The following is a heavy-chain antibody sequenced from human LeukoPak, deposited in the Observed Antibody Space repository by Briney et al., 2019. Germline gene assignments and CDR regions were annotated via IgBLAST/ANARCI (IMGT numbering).Heavy chain of an antibody. D-gene: IGHD6-25*01. Sequence: PSETLSLTCSVSADSISHGDYYWGWIRQAPGKGLEWIGCIFYGESTHYNPSLKSRATISVDTSKNQFSLKLTSVTAADATIYYCARQLPTAAADTRGYFDYWGQGTVVTVSS. J-gene: IGHJ4*01. CDR1: ADSISHGDYY. V-gene: IGHV4-39*01. CDR3: ARQLPTAAADTRGYFDY. CDR2: IFYGEST.